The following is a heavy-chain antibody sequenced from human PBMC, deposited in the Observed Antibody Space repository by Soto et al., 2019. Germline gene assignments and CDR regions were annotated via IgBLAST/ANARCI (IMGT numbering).Heavy chain of an antibody. D-gene: IGHD3-9*01. CDR2: ISGSDGRT. CDR1: GFTFITFD. J-gene: IGHJ4*02. CDR3: AKGAWLDY. Sequence: EVQLLESGGGLVQPGGSLRLSCVASGFTFITFDMSWVRQAPGKGLEWVSEISGSDGRTYYADSVNRRFTISRDNSNNTLYLQMNSLRAEDTAVYYCAKGAWLDYWGQLSLVTVSS. V-gene: IGHV3-23*01.